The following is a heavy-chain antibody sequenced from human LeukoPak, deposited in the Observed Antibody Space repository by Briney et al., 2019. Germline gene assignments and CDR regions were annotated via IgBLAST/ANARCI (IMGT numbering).Heavy chain of an antibody. CDR3: ARDQSSSWYVAWFDP. V-gene: IGHV3-74*01. CDR1: GFTFSSYW. CDR2: INNDESHT. J-gene: IGHJ5*02. Sequence: HPGGSLRLSCAASGFTFSSYWMHWVRQAPGKGLVWVSRINNDESHTTYADSVKGRFTISRDNAKNTLYLQMNSLRVEDTAVYYCARDQSSSWYVAWFDPWGQGTLVTVSS. D-gene: IGHD6-13*01.